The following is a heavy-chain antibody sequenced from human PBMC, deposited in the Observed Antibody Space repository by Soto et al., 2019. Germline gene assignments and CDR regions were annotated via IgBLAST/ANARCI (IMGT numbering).Heavy chain of an antibody. CDR1: GFSFVNYA. CDR3: AKYAYSESHFHFAH. J-gene: IGHJ4*02. D-gene: IGHD3-16*01. CDR2: ISGSGFDT. Sequence: PGGSLRLSCAAYGFSFVNYAMSWVRQSPGEGLEWVSNISGSGFDTKYADSVRGRFAFSRDNYKNTLYLQMSSLRAYDTSVYYCAKYAYSESHFHFAHGGLGTLVTVSS. V-gene: IGHV3-23*01.